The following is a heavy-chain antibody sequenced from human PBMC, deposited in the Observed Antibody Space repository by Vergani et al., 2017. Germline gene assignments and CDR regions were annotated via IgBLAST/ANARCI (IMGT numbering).Heavy chain of an antibody. CDR2: IGKDVINT. J-gene: IGHJ4*02. V-gene: IGHV3-30*02. CDR1: GCTFSNFG. Sequence: QVQLVESAGGVVQPGGSLRLSCAASGCTFSNFGMHWIRQAPGKGLEWLAYIGKDVINTRYRDAVKGRFTVSRDNSKDILYLRMDSLRSEDTALYYCAKYLRDSTDGLPDSWGPGTRVIVSS. D-gene: IGHD2-21*02. CDR3: AKYLRDSTDGLPDS.